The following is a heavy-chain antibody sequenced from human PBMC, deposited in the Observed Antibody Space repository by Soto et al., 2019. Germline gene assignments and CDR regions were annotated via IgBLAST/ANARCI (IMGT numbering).Heavy chain of an antibody. CDR3: ERGVSYYGEY. J-gene: IGHJ4*02. Sequence: QVQLVQSGPEVKKPAASVKVSCKASGYIFTDYGISWVRQAPGQGLEWVGWISPYNGNTNYAQKLQDRLTMTTDTSTSTVYMELRSLRRDDTAVYFCERGVSYYGEYWGQGALVTVSS. D-gene: IGHD1-26*01. CDR2: ISPYNGNT. CDR1: GYIFTDYG. V-gene: IGHV1-18*04.